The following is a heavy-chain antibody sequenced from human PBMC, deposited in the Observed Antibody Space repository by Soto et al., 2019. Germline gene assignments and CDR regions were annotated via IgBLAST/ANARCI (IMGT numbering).Heavy chain of an antibody. Sequence: GGSLRLSCAASGFTFSNYGMHWVRQAPGKGLEWVAIIWYDGSNKYFADSVKGRFTISRDNSKNTLFLQMNSLRAEDTALYYCARVYDILTSAWLDPWGQGTLVTVSS. J-gene: IGHJ5*02. D-gene: IGHD3-9*01. CDR3: ARVYDILTSAWLDP. V-gene: IGHV3-33*01. CDR2: IWYDGSNK. CDR1: GFTFSNYG.